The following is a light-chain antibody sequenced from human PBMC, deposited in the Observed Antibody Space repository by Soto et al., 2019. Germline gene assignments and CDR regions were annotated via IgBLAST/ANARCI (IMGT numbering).Light chain of an antibody. CDR3: HQYDNWPLT. J-gene: IGKJ3*01. CDR2: GAS. CDR1: QSVRDN. Sequence: EIVMTQSPATLSVSPGERATLSCRASQSVRDNLAWYQQKPGQAPGLLIYGASIRATGIPARFGGSGSDTEFTLTISSLQSEDFATYYCHQYDNWPLTFGPGTKVDIK. V-gene: IGKV3-15*01.